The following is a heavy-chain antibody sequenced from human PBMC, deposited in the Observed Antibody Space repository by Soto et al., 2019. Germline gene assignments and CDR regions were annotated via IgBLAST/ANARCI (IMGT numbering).Heavy chain of an antibody. CDR2: VFSSGTT. D-gene: IGHD3-16*01. CDR3: VRVPSPFDYYYAMDV. J-gene: IGHJ6*02. V-gene: IGHV4-30-4*01. CDR1: GDSISSGNKY. Sequence: VQLRESGPGLVKPSQTLSLTCTVSGDSISSGNKYWSWIRQPPGKGLEWIGYVFSSGTTYYNPSLKGRVSISLDASENQFSLKVASVTDADSAVYYCVRVPSPFDYYYAMDVWGQGTTVTVSS.